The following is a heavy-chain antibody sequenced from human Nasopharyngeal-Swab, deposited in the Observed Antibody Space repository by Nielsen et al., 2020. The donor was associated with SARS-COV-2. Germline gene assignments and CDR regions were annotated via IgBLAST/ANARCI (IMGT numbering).Heavy chain of an antibody. Sequence: GESLKISCTASGFTFGDYAMSWFRQAPGKGLEWVGFIRSKAYGGTTEYAASVKGRFTISRDDSKSIAYLQMNSLKTEDTAVYYCTRRSYIAAAGTRVFDYWGQGTLVTVSS. J-gene: IGHJ4*02. V-gene: IGHV3-49*03. CDR2: IRSKAYGGTT. CDR1: GFTFGDYA. CDR3: TRRSYIAAAGTRVFDY. D-gene: IGHD6-13*01.